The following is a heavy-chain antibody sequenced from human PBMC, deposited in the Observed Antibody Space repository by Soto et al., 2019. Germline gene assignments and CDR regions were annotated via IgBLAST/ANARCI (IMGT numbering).Heavy chain of an antibody. D-gene: IGHD2-2*01. V-gene: IGHV3-30*03. J-gene: IGHJ6*03. CDR2: ISYDGSNK. CDR1: GFTFSSYG. Sequence: QVQLVESGGGVVQPGRSLRLSCAASGFTFSSYGMHWVRQAPGKGLEWVAVISYDGSNKYYADSVKGRFTISRDNSKNTLYLQMNSLRAEDTDVYYCGRVGCSSTSCYDGYYYYYYMDVWGKGTTVTVSS. CDR3: GRVGCSSTSCYDGYYYYYYMDV.